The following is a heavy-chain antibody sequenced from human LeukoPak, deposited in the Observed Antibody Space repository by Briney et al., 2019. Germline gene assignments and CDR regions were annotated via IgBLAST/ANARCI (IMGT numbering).Heavy chain of an antibody. J-gene: IGHJ3*02. CDR3: ATPYSGGYHGLDI. CDR1: GGSISSSTYY. D-gene: IGHD1-26*01. CDR2: IYYSGST. Sequence: SETLSLTCTVSGGSISSSTYYWGWIRQPPGKGLEWIGSIYYSGSTYYNPSLKSRVTISVDTSKNQFSLKLNSVTAADTAVYYCATPYSGGYHGLDIWGQRTMVTVSS. V-gene: IGHV4-39*01.